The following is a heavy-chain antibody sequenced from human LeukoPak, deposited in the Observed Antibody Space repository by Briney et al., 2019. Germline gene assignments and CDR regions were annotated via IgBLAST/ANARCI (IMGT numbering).Heavy chain of an antibody. CDR2: ISAYNGNT. J-gene: IGHJ4*02. CDR1: GYTFTSYG. CDR3: ARDPAGRGIVATPPSY. V-gene: IGHV1-18*01. D-gene: IGHD5-12*01. Sequence: ASVKVSCKASGYTFTSYGISWVRQAPGQGLEWMGWISAYNGNTNHAQKLQGRVTMTTDTSTSTAYMELRSLRSDDTAVYYCARDPAGRGIVATPPSYWGQGTLVTVSS.